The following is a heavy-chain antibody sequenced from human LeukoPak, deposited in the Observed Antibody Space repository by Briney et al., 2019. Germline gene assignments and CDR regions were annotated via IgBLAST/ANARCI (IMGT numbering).Heavy chain of an antibody. CDR1: PFTLGDFP. V-gene: IGHV3-49*04. Sequence: GGSLRLSCARSPFTLGDFPMTWVRQAPGHRLEWVGYIRAKAYGGTTEYAASVTGIFTISRDDSKSIASLQMNSLQPEATGIYYCTRGSGRFEYWGQGALVTVSS. D-gene: IGHD2-15*01. CDR2: IRAKAYGGTT. J-gene: IGHJ4*02. CDR3: TRGSGRFEY.